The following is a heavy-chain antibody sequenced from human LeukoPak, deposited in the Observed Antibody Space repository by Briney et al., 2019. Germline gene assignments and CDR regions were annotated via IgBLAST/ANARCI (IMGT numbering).Heavy chain of an antibody. J-gene: IGHJ4*02. CDR2: LYHSGKT. CDR1: GGSTSSYY. D-gene: IGHD3-3*01. V-gene: IGHV4-59*08. CDR3: ARHSSEAFGVSDY. Sequence: SETLSLTCAVSGGSTSSYYWSWIRQPPGRGLEWIGCLYHSGKTIYNPSLKSRVTISVDTSKNQFSLKLSSVTAADTAVYYCARHSSEAFGVSDYWGQGTLVTVSS.